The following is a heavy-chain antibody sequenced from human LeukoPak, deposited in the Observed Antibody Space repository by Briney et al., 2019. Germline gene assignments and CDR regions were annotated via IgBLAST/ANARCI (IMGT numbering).Heavy chain of an antibody. J-gene: IGHJ4*02. Sequence: GGSLRLSCAASGFTVSSNYMSWVRQAPGKGLEWVSVIYSGGSTYYADSVKGRFTISRDNSKNTLYLQMNSLRAEDTAVYYCARGENTAMVTTSVDYWGQGTLVTVSS. CDR2: IYSGGST. V-gene: IGHV3-66*01. CDR3: ARGENTAMVTTSVDY. CDR1: GFTVSSNY. D-gene: IGHD5-18*01.